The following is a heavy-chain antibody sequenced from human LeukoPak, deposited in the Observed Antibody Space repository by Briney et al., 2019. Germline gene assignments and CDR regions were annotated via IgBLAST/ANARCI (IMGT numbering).Heavy chain of an antibody. V-gene: IGHV4-61*01. CDR3: ARGVADCSGATCYSSPDY. CDR1: GESVYRGNYF. Sequence: SETLSLTCTVPGESVYRGNYFWSWLRQPPGKGLEWIGYISYNGNTNFNPSLKSRVSMSTDRSRNQFSMRLSSVTAADTAVYYCARGVADCSGATCYSSPDYWGRGILVTVSS. D-gene: IGHD2-15*01. J-gene: IGHJ4*01. CDR2: ISYNGNT.